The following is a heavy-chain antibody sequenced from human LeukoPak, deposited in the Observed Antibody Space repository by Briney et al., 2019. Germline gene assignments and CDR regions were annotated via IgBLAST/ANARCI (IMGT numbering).Heavy chain of an antibody. CDR2: ISSDGSST. D-gene: IGHD6-6*01. CDR1: GFTFRNHW. Sequence: PGGSLRLSCAASGFTFRNHWMHWVRQTPGKGLVWVSRISSDGSSTTYADCVKGRFTIPRDNAKNTLYLQMNNLRAEDTAMYYCARDQRVTGRPDIDYWGQGTLVIVSS. CDR3: ARDQRVTGRPDIDY. V-gene: IGHV3-74*03. J-gene: IGHJ4*02.